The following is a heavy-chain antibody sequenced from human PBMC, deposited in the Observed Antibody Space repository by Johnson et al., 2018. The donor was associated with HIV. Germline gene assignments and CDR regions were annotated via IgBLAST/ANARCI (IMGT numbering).Heavy chain of an antibody. CDR1: GFTFSNAW. J-gene: IGHJ3*01. CDR3: ARAQA. CDR2: IKRKTDGGTT. V-gene: IGHV3-15*01. Sequence: VQLVESGGGLVKPGGSLRLSCAASGFTFSNAWMNWVRQPPGKGLEWVGRIKRKTDGGTTDYAAPVKGRFTISRDDSKNTLYLQMNNLRAEDTAVYYCARAQAWGQGTMVIVSS.